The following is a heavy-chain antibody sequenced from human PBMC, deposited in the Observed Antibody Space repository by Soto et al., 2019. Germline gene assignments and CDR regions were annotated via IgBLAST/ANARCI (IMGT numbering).Heavy chain of an antibody. V-gene: IGHV4-34*01. Sequence: ETLSLTCAVYGGSFSGYYWSWIRQPPGKGLEWIGEINHSGSTNYNPSLKSRVTISVDTSKNQFSLKLSSVTAADTAVYYCAREPGWFDPWGQGTLVTVSS. CDR3: AREPGWFDP. CDR1: GGSFSGYY. J-gene: IGHJ5*02. CDR2: INHSGST.